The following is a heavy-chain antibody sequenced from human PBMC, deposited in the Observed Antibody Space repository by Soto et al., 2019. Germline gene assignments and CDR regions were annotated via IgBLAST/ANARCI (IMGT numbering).Heavy chain of an antibody. CDR1: GFFLRDFG. D-gene: IGHD6-19*01. CDR3: AIAMAGKWHPLDY. Sequence: GGSPRLSCVASGFFLRDFGMHWVRQAPGKGLEWVSVIWYDGSNTYQGESVKGRFTMSRDISKNTLYLQMDSLRPEDTAVYYCAIAMAGKWHPLDYWGHGTLVTVSS. V-gene: IGHV3-33*01. CDR2: IWYDGSNT. J-gene: IGHJ4*01.